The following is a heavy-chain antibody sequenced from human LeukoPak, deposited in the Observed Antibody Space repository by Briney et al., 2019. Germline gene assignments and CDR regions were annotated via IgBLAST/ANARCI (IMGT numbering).Heavy chain of an antibody. CDR3: ARGPTVVKSFDY. Sequence: PSETLSLTCTVSGGSISGYYWSWIRQPPGKGLEWIGEINHSGSTNYNPSLKSRVTISVDTSKNQFSLKLSSVTAADTAVYYCARGPTVVKSFDYWGQGTLVTVSS. CDR2: INHSGST. V-gene: IGHV4-34*01. D-gene: IGHD4-23*01. CDR1: GGSISGYY. J-gene: IGHJ4*02.